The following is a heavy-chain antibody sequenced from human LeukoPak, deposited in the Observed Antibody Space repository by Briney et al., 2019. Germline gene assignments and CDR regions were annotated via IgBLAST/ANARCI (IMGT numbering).Heavy chain of an antibody. CDR2: IIPILGIA. CDR3: ALGISEVYFDY. V-gene: IGHV1-69*10. CDR1: GYTLTELS. J-gene: IGHJ4*02. D-gene: IGHD3-16*01. Sequence: SVKVSCKVSGYTLTELSMHWVRQAPGKGLEWMGGIIPILGIANYAQKFQGRVTITADKSTSTAYMELSSLRSEDTAVYYCALGISEVYFDYWGQGTLVTVSS.